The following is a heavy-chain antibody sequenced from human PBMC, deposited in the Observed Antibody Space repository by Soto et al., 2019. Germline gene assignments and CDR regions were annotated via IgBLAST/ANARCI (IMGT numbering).Heavy chain of an antibody. D-gene: IGHD5-18*01. J-gene: IGHJ4*02. Sequence: GGSLRLSCAASGFTFSSYAMHWVRQAPGKGLEWVAVISYDGSNKYYADSVKGRFTISRDNSKNTLYLQMNSLRAEDTAVYYCARGRLSAMVDYWGQGTLVTVSS. CDR3: ARGRLSAMVDY. V-gene: IGHV3-30-3*01. CDR1: GFTFSSYA. CDR2: ISYDGSNK.